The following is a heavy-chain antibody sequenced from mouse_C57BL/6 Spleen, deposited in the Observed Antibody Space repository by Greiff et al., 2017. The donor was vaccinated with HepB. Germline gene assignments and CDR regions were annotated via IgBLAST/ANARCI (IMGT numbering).Heavy chain of an antibody. Sequence: EVMLVESGGGLVKPGGSLKLSCAASGFTFSDYGMHWVRQAPEKGLEWVAYISSGSSTIYYADTVKGRFTISRDNDKNTLFLQMTSLRSEDTAMYYCARAPDYYGSSYGYWGQGTTLTVSS. CDR2: ISSGSSTI. V-gene: IGHV5-17*01. CDR3: ARAPDYYGSSYGY. CDR1: GFTFSDYG. D-gene: IGHD1-1*01. J-gene: IGHJ2*01.